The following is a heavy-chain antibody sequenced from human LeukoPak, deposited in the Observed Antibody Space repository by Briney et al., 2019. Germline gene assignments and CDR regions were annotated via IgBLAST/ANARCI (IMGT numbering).Heavy chain of an antibody. V-gene: IGHV3-74*01. CDR1: GFSFSSYW. Sequence: GGSLRLSCAASGFSFSSYWMHWVRHVPGKGLVWVSRINSDGSSTIYADSVKSRFTISRDNAKNTLYLQMNSLRAEDTALYYCTRGYVGIDYWGQGTLVTVSS. J-gene: IGHJ4*02. D-gene: IGHD5-12*01. CDR3: TRGYVGIDY. CDR2: INSDGSST.